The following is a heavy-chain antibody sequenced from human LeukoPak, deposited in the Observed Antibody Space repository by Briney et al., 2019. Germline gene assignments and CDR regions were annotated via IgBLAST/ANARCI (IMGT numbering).Heavy chain of an antibody. CDR1: GGSISSGGYY. CDR3: ARGGTYSSARFDI. Sequence: SETLSLTCTVSGGSISSGGYYWSWIRQHPGKGLEWIGYIYYSGSTYYNPSLKSRVTISVDTSKNQFSLKLSSVTAADTAVYYCARGGTYSSARFDIWGQGTMVTVSS. V-gene: IGHV4-31*03. D-gene: IGHD6-25*01. J-gene: IGHJ3*02. CDR2: IYYSGST.